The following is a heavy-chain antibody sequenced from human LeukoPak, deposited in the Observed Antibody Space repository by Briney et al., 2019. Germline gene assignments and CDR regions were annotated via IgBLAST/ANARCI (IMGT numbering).Heavy chain of an antibody. D-gene: IGHD2-15*01. J-gene: IGHJ4*02. V-gene: IGHV1-18*01. CDR2: ISAYNGNT. CDR3: ARVPLLGYCSGGSCYSNFDY. Sequence: ASVKVSCKASGYTFTSYGISWVRQAPGQGLEWMGWISAYNGNTNYAQKLQGRVTMTTDTSTSTAYMELRSLRSDDTAVYYCARVPLLGYCSGGSCYSNFDYWGQGTLVTVSS. CDR1: GYTFTSYG.